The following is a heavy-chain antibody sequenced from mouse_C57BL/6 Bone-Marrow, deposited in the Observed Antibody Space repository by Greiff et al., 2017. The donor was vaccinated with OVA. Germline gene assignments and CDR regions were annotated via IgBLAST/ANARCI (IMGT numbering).Heavy chain of an antibody. CDR2: ISSGGSYT. CDR1: GFTFSSYG. D-gene: IGHD1-1*01. J-gene: IGHJ1*03. V-gene: IGHV5-6*01. CDR3: ARPYYYGSSPYWYFDV. Sequence: EVMLVESGGDLVQPGGSLKLSCAASGFTFSSYGMSWVRQTPDKRLEWVATISSGGSYTYYPDSVKGRFTISRDNAKNTLYLQMSSLKSEDTAMYYCARPYYYGSSPYWYFDVWGTGTTVTVSS.